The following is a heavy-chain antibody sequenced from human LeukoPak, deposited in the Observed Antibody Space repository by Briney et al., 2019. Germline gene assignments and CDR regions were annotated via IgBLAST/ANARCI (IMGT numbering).Heavy chain of an antibody. V-gene: IGHV3-23*01. D-gene: IGHD3-22*01. CDR3: AKVLYDSSGYYLYYFDY. CDR2: VSRSGDNT. CDR1: GFAFTNYA. J-gene: IGHJ4*02. Sequence: PGGSLRLSCAASGFAFTNYAMKWVRQAPGKGLEWVSAVSRSGDNTYYLDSVKGRFTISRDNSKNTLHLQMTSLRAEDTGVYYCAKVLYDSSGYYLYYFDYWGQGTLVTVSS.